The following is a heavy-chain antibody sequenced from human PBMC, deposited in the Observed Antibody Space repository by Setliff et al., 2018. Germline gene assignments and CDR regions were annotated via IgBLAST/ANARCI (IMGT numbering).Heavy chain of an antibody. D-gene: IGHD3-10*01. V-gene: IGHV4-38-2*01. Sequence: PSETLSLTCAVSGYSISSGYYWGWIRQPPGKGLEWIGSIYHSGSTYYNPSLKSRVTISVDTSKNQFSLKLSSVTAADTAVYYCARLYEFGELFSNYWGQGTQVTVSS. CDR1: GYSISSGYY. CDR2: IYHSGST. J-gene: IGHJ4*02. CDR3: ARLYEFGELFSNY.